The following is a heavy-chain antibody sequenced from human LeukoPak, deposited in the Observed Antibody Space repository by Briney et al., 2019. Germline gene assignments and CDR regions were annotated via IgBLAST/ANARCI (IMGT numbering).Heavy chain of an antibody. J-gene: IGHJ4*02. Sequence: GGSLRLSCAASGFTFSSYAMSWVRQAPGKGLEWVSAISGSGGSTYYADSVKGRFTISRDNSKNTLYLQMNSLRAEDTAVYYCAKVTQTRLGLTVYAYYFDYWGQGTLVTVSS. CDR1: GFTFSSYA. CDR3: AKVTQTRLGLTVYAYYFDY. V-gene: IGHV3-23*01. CDR2: ISGSGGST. D-gene: IGHD2-8*01.